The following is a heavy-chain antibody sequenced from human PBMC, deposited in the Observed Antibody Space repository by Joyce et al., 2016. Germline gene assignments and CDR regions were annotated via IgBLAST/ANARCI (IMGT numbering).Heavy chain of an antibody. J-gene: IGHJ1*01. Sequence: EVQLLESGGGLVQPGGSLRLSCAASGFTFRSNGMSWVRQAPGKGLEWVSGITGSGGTTNYADSVKGRFTISRDKSKDTLYLQMNSLRAEDTALYYCAKLFFGYCSGGSCYFQHWGQGTPVTVSS. D-gene: IGHD2-15*01. CDR3: AKLFFGYCSGGSCYFQH. CDR2: ITGSGGTT. CDR1: GFTFRSNG. V-gene: IGHV3-23*01.